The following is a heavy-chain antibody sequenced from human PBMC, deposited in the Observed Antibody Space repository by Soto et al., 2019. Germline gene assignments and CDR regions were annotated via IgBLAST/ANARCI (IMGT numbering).Heavy chain of an antibody. J-gene: IGHJ6*02. CDR1: GGSISSSSYY. V-gene: IGHV4-39*07. Sequence: SETLSLTCTVSGGSISSSSYYWGWIRQPPGKGLEWIGSIYYSGSTYYNPSLKSRVTISVDRSKNQFSLKLTSVTAADTAVYYCTTQGFGGLHGLVDVWGQGTTVTVSS. D-gene: IGHD3-10*01. CDR3: TTQGFGGLHGLVDV. CDR2: IYYSGST.